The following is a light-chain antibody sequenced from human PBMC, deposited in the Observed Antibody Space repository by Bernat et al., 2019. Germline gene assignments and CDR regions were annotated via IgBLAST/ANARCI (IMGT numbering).Light chain of an antibody. J-gene: IGKJ2*01. CDR3: QQFGTSPYS. Sequence: EIVLTQSPDTLSLSSGERATLSCRVSQSVTSNYLAWYQHKPGQAPRLLIFGASSRATGIPDRFSGSGPGTDFTLTISRLEPEDFAVYYCQQFGTSPYSFGQRTQLESK. V-gene: IGKV3-20*01. CDR2: GAS. CDR1: QSVTSNY.